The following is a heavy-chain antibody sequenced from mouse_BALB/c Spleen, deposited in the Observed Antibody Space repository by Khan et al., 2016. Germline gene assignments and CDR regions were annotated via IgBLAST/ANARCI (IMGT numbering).Heavy chain of an antibody. V-gene: IGHV1-87*01. CDR3: AREGDY. CDR2: IYPGDGDT. J-gene: IGHJ2*01. CDR1: GYTFTSYW. Sequence: QVQLQQPGAELARPGASVKLSCKASGYTFTSYWMQWVKQRPGQGLEWIGAIYPGDGDTRYTQKFKGKATLTADKSSSTAYMQLSSLASEDSAVYYCAREGDYWGQGTTLTVSS.